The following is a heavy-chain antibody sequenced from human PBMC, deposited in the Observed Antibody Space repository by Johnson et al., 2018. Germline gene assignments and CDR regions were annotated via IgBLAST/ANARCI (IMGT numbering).Heavy chain of an antibody. CDR2: IWSDGRTK. D-gene: IGHD3-10*01. J-gene: IGHJ3*02. CDR1: GFTFSRYG. V-gene: IGHV3-33*01. CDR3: ATNAGAAAFDI. Sequence: QVQLVQSGGGVVQPGRSLRLSCAASGFTFSRYGMHWVRQAPGKGLEWVAVIWSDGRTKDYTDSVKGRFTISRDNSNNMLYLQMNSLRAEDTAMCYCATNAGAAAFDIWGQGTMVTVSS.